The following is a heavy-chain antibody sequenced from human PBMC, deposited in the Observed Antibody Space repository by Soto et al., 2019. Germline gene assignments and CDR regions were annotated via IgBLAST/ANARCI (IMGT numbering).Heavy chain of an antibody. J-gene: IGHJ4*02. CDR2: ISGGGDNT. Sequence: EVQLLDSGGGLVQPGGSLRLSCEASGFTFSNYAMNWVRQAPGKGLEWVLGISGGGDNTYYADSVTGRFTVSRDNSKNTVLLQMTSLTSEDTAVYYSAKERLARGFDSWGQGNVVTVPS. CDR1: GFTFSNYA. CDR3: AKERLARGFDS. V-gene: IGHV3-23*01.